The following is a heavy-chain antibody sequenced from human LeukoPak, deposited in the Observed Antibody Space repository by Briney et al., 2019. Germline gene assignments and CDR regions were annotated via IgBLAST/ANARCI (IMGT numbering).Heavy chain of an antibody. Sequence: KPSETLSLTCTVSGGSISSSYWTWIRQPPGQGLEWIGYIYYSGSTNYNPSLKSRVTISVDTSKNQFSLNLSSVTAADTAVYYCASAIAEDFYYYYMDVGGKGTTVTVSS. CDR3: ASAIAEDFYYYYMDV. CDR1: GGSISSSY. J-gene: IGHJ6*03. CDR2: IYYSGST. D-gene: IGHD1-14*01. V-gene: IGHV4-59*01.